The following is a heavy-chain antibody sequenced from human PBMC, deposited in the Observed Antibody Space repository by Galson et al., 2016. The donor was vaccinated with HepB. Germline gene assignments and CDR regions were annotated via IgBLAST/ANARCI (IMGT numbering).Heavy chain of an antibody. D-gene: IGHD1-14*01. V-gene: IGHV4-30-4*08. J-gene: IGHJ3*02. CDR3: AREVITGADDAFDI. CDR1: GGSISSTTHF. CDR2: IYHSGAA. Sequence: TLSLTCTVSGGSISSTTHFWSWIRQPPGKALEWIGYIYHSGAAHYNPSLKSRVTLSVDTSKSQFSLRLSAVTAADTAVYYCAREVITGADDAFDIWGQGTMVTVSS.